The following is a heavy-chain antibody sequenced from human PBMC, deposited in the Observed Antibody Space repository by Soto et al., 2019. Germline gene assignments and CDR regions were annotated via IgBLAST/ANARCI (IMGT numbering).Heavy chain of an antibody. CDR2: IYYSVST. CDR1: GVSISSNSYY. CDR3: VSQELPVRREFAY. V-gene: IGHV4-39*01. D-gene: IGHD1-26*01. J-gene: IGHJ4*02. Sequence: SETLSLTCTVSGVSISSNSYYWGWIRQPPGKGLEWIGSIYYSVSTYYNPSLKSRVTISVDTSKNQFSLQLNSVTAADTAVYYCVSQELPVRREFAYWGQGTLVTVSS.